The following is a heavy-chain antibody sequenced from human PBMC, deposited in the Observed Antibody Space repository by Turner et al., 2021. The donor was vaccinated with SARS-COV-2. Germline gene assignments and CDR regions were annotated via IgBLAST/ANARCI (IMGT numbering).Heavy chain of an antibody. CDR2: IWPDGNNK. CDR1: GFSFNDYG. CDR3: ARDSNVMTSYGDL. D-gene: IGHD3-22*01. J-gene: IGHJ4*02. Sequence: QVLLEQSGGGVVQPGGSLRLSCVASGFSFNDYGMHWVRQTPDKGLEWVADIWPDGNNKYYVESVRGRFSISRDNSKNTIDLQMNSLRVDDTAVYYCARDSNVMTSYGDLWGQGTLVTVSS. V-gene: IGHV3-33*01.